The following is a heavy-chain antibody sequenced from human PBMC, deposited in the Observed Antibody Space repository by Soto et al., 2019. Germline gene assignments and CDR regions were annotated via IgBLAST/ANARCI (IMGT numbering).Heavy chain of an antibody. J-gene: IGHJ4*02. Sequence: QLQLQESGLGLVKPSETLSLTCTVSGGSISSSSYYWGWIRQPPGKGLEWIGSIYYSGSTYYNPSLKSRVTISGATSKNQFSLRRASVAAANAVVYYWAILLRAARDSSGYYLYYFDYGGREPLATVPA. CDR3: AILLRAARDSSGYYLYYFDY. D-gene: IGHD3-22*01. V-gene: IGHV4-39*01. CDR1: GGSISSSSYY. CDR2: IYYSGST.